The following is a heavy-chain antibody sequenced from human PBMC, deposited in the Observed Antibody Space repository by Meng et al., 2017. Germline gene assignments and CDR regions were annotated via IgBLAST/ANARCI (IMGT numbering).Heavy chain of an antibody. CDR3: ARVVAATTLFLDY. CDR2: IYHSGST. V-gene: IGHV4-4*02. CDR1: GGSISSSNW. J-gene: IGHJ4*02. Sequence: LEEAGPGRVKPSGTLSLTCAVSGGSISSSNWWSWVRQPPGKGLGWIGEIYHSGSTNYNPSLKSRVTISVDKSKNQFSLKLSSVTAADTAVYYCARVVAATTLFLDYWGQGTLVTVSS. D-gene: IGHD2-15*01.